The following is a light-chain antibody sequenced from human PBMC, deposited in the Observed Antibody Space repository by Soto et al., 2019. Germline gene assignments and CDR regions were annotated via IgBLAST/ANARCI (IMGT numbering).Light chain of an antibody. CDR3: GTWESSLSAVV. V-gene: IGLV1-51*01. CDR2: DNN. CDR1: SSNIGNNY. J-gene: IGLJ2*01. Sequence: QSVLTQPPSVSAATGQKVTISCSGSSSNIGNNYVSWYQQFPGTAPKLLIYDNNKRPSGIPDRFSGSKSGTSATLDITGLQTWDESDYYGGTWESSLSAVVFGGGTKLTVL.